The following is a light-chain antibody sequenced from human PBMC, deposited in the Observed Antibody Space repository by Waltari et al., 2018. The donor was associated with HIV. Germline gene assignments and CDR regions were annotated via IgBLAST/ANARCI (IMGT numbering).Light chain of an antibody. CDR1: SSDVGTYNL. V-gene: IGLV2-23*02. CDR2: EVS. CDR3: CSYAGSSIWV. Sequence: QSALTQPASMSGSPGQSITISCTGTSSDVGTYNLVSWYQQHPGKAPKLIIYEVSERPSGVSNRFSGSKSGSTASLTISGLQADDEADYYCCSYAGSSIWVFGGGTKLTVL. J-gene: IGLJ3*02.